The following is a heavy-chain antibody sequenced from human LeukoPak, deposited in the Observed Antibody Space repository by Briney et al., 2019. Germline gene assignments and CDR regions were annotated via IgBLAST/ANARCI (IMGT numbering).Heavy chain of an antibody. CDR3: ARESGGANDY. D-gene: IGHD2-21*01. CDR1: GFTFSRFA. J-gene: IGHJ4*02. CDR2: MSASGGST. V-gene: IGHV3-23*01. Sequence: GGSLRLSCAASGFTFSRFAMSWVRQAPGKGLEWVSAMSASGGSTYYADSVKGRFTISRDDSKNTLNLQMNSLREEDTAVYYCARESGGANDYWGQGILVTISS.